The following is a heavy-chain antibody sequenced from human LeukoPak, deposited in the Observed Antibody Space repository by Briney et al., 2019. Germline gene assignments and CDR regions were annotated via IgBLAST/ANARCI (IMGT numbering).Heavy chain of an antibody. CDR2: IIPILGIA. CDR3: ARVGYYDSSGNSDYDY. CDR1: GGTFSSYA. J-gene: IGHJ4*02. D-gene: IGHD3-22*01. V-gene: IGHV1-69*04. Sequence: GASVKVSCKASGGTFSSYAISWVRQAPGQGLEWMGRIIPILGIANYAQKFQGRVTITADKSTSTAYMELSSLRSEDTAVYYCARVGYYDSSGNSDYDYWGQGTLVTVSS.